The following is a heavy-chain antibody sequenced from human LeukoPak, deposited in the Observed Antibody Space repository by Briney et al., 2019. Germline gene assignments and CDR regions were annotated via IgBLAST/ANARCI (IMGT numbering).Heavy chain of an antibody. J-gene: IGHJ4*02. Sequence: SETLSLTCTVSGSALRGYYWSCIRQPARKGLEWIWRINTSVDSNYNPSLKSRVTMSVDTSKNQFSLKVSSVTASDTGLYYCARASPPGYSILENWGQGTLVTVSS. CDR1: GSALRGYY. CDR3: ARASPPGYSILEN. D-gene: IGHD6-13*01. V-gene: IGHV4-4*07. CDR2: INTSVDS.